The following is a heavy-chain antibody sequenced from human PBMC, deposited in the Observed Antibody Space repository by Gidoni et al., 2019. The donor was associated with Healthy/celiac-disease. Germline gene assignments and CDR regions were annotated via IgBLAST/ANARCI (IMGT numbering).Heavy chain of an antibody. D-gene: IGHD3-3*01. V-gene: IGHV3-48*03. CDR3: ARGPSYYDFWSGYAYYYYGMDV. CDR1: GFTFSSYD. J-gene: IGHJ6*02. CDR2: ISSSGSTI. Sequence: EVQLVESGGGLVQPGGSLSLSCAASGFTFSSYDMTWVRQAPGKGLEWVSYISSSGSTIYYADSVKGRFTISRDNAKNSLYLQMNSLRAEDTAVYYCARGPSYYDFWSGYAYYYYGMDVWGQGTTVTVSS.